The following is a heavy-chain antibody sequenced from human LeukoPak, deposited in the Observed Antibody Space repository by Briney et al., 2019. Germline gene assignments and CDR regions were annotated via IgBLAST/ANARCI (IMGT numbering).Heavy chain of an antibody. V-gene: IGHV3-30*04. CDR3: ARDPGYDSSGYLGY. CDR2: ISRDGENQ. D-gene: IGHD3-22*01. Sequence: GGSLRLSCAASGFTFSRYAMHWVRQAPGKGLEWVAVISRDGENQNYADSVKGRLTISRDNSKNTLFLQMNSLRADDTAVYYCARDPGYDSSGYLGYWGQGTLVTVSS. J-gene: IGHJ4*02. CDR1: GFTFSRYA.